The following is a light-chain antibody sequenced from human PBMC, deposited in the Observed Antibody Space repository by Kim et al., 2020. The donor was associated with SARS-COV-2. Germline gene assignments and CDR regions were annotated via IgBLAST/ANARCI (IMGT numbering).Light chain of an antibody. J-gene: IGKJ1*01. CDR1: QTISNF. Sequence: DFQMTQSRSSLSASVGDRVTITCRASQTISNFLAWFQQKPGMVPKLLIYSASTLHSGVPSRFSGSGSGTHFTLTISSLQPEDVATYYCQRYNSVPQAFGQGTKVDIK. CDR3: QRYNSVPQA. CDR2: SAS. V-gene: IGKV1-27*01.